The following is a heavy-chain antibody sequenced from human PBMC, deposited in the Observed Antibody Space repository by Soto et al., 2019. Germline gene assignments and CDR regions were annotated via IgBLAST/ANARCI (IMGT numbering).Heavy chain of an antibody. CDR1: GFTFDDYA. CDR2: INWNSGSM. Sequence: EVQLVESGGGLVQPGRSLRLSCAASGFTFDDYAMHWVRQAPGKGLEWVSFINWNSGSMAYADSVKGRFTISRDNAKSSLYLEMNSLRAEDTALYYCARDKLRGIVVGRGFDYWGQGTLVTVSS. V-gene: IGHV3-9*01. CDR3: ARDKLRGIVVGRGFDY. J-gene: IGHJ4*02. D-gene: IGHD1-26*01.